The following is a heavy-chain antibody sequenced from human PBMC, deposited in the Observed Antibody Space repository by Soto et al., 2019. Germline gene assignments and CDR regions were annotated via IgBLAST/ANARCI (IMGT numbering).Heavy chain of an antibody. J-gene: IGHJ5*02. Sequence: QVQLVESGGGVVQPERSLRLSCAASGFTFSNYAMHWVRQAPGKGPEWVAAISYDGRNKYYADSVKGRFTISRDNSKNTRDLQMNSLRAEDTAVYYGAKGNCDGRGLSLNWCVPWGQGSLVTVSS. CDR3: AKGNCDGRGLSLNWCVP. CDR2: ISYDGRNK. D-gene: IGHD1-26*01. V-gene: IGHV3-30*18. CDR1: GFTFSNYA.